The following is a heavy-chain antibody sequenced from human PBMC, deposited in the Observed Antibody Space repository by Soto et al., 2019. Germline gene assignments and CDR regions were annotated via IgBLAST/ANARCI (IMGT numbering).Heavy chain of an antibody. CDR2: IVPLFGTA. J-gene: IGHJ5*02. CDR1: GGTFGNTA. CDR3: ARDGDPGYSFWSGPLGGGRFDP. D-gene: IGHD3-3*01. Sequence: QVQLVQSGAEVKEPGSSVNVSCKTSGGTFGNTAVTWVRQVPGQGLEWIGGIVPLFGTANYAQKFRGRVRSTADESPSPAYMDLSSLRSDDTAIYYCARDGDPGYSFWSGPLGGGRFDPWGQGTLVTVSS. V-gene: IGHV1-69*12.